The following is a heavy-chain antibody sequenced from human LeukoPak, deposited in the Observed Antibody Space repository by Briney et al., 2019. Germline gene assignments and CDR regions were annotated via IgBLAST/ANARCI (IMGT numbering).Heavy chain of an antibody. CDR2: INHSGST. J-gene: IGHJ6*04. CDR3: EVEVGSGVLV. CDR1: GGSFSGYY. V-gene: IGHV4-34*01. D-gene: IGHD3-10*01. Sequence: SETLSLTCAVYGGSFSGYYWSWIRQPPGKGLEWIGEINHSGSTNYNPSLKSRVTISVDTSKNQFSLKLSSVTAADTAVYYCEVEVGSGVLVWGKGTTVTVSS.